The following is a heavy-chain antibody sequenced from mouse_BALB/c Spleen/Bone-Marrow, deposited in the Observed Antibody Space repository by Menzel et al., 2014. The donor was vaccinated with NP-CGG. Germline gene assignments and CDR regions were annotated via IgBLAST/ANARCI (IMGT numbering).Heavy chain of an antibody. V-gene: IGHV14-3*02. J-gene: IGHJ2*01. D-gene: IGHD2-14*01. CDR1: GFNIKDTY. Sequence: EVQLQQSGAELVKPGASVKLSCTASGFNIKDTYMHWVKQRPEQGLEWIGRVDPANGNTKYDPKFQGKATITADTSSNTAYLQLSSLTSEDTAVYYCARYRLATYFDYWGQGTTLTVSS. CDR2: VDPANGNT. CDR3: ARYRLATYFDY.